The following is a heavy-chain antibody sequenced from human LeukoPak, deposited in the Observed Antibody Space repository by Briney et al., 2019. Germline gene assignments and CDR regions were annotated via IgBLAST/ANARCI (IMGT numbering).Heavy chain of an antibody. V-gene: IGHV4-39*01. D-gene: IGHD3-10*01. CDR2: IYYSGST. J-gene: IGHJ4*02. CDR1: GGSISNSAYY. Sequence: SETLSLTCTVSGGSISNSAYYWGWIRQPPGKGLEWIGSIYYSGSTYYNPSLKSRVTLSVDTSKTPFSLKLNSVTAADTAVYYCARLYYYGSGSYHYYFDYWGQGTLVTVSS. CDR3: ARLYYYGSGSYHYYFDY.